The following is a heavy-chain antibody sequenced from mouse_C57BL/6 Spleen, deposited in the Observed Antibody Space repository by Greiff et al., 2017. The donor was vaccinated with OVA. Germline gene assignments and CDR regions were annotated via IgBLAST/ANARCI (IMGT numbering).Heavy chain of an antibody. J-gene: IGHJ1*03. V-gene: IGHV5-9*01. CDR2: ISGGGGNT. CDR3: ARQDYYGSSYWYFDV. D-gene: IGHD1-1*01. CDR1: GFTFSSYT. Sequence: EVHLVESGGGLVKPGGSLKLSCAASGFTFSSYTMSWVRQTPEKRLEWVATISGGGGNTYYPDRVKGRFTISRDNAKNTLSLQMSSLRSEDTALYNCARQDYYGSSYWYFDVWGTGTTVTVSS.